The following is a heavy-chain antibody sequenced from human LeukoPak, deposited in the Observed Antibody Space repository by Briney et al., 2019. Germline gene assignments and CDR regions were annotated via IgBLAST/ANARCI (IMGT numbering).Heavy chain of an antibody. V-gene: IGHV5-51*01. D-gene: IGHD6-19*01. CDR2: IYPDDSDT. CDR3: ARYRLAQDFDY. Sequence: TISCKGSGYSFTSYWIGWVRQMPGKGLEWMGIIYPDDSDTRYSPSFQGQVTISADKSISTAYLQWSSLKASDTAMYYCARYRLAQDFDYWGQGTLVTVSS. CDR1: GYSFTSYW. J-gene: IGHJ4*02.